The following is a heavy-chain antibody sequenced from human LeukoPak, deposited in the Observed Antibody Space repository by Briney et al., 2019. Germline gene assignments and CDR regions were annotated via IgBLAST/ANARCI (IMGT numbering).Heavy chain of an antibody. CDR3: ARDAQRGFDYSNSLQY. Sequence: GGSLRLSCAASGFNFSSYAMHWVRQAPGKGLEWVAVIWSDGTNKYYADSVKGRFSISRDDSQKRVFLQMNSLRAEDTAVYYCARDAQRGFDYSNSLQYWGQGALVTVSS. V-gene: IGHV3-33*01. D-gene: IGHD4-11*01. CDR2: IWSDGTNK. J-gene: IGHJ4*02. CDR1: GFNFSSYA.